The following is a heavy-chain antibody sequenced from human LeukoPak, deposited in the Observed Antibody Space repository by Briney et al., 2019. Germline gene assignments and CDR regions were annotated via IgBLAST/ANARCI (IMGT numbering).Heavy chain of an antibody. D-gene: IGHD1-26*01. CDR1: GDSVSSNSAA. CDR3: TKTGVGSGSHYYYYGMDD. J-gene: IGHJ6*02. V-gene: IGHV6-1*01. Sequence: SQTLSLTCAVSGDSVSSNSAAWNWIRQSPSRGLEWLGRTYYKSKWYNDYAVSVKGRITINSDTSKNQFSLQLNSVTPEDTAVYYCTKTGVGSGSHYYYYGMDDWAKGPRSPSP. CDR2: TYYKSKWYN.